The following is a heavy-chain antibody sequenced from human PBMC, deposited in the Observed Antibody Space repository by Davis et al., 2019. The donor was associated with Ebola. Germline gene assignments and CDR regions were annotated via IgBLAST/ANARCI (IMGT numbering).Heavy chain of an antibody. V-gene: IGHV4-61*01. J-gene: IGHJ4*02. CDR2: IYHSGST. Sequence: SETLSLTCLVSGGSVSTDNYYWSWIRQPPGKELEWIGSIYHSGSTNYRPSLKSRVTISTDTSRNQFSLKLNSVTAADTAVYYCARYWSGYSYGFFDYWGQGTLVTVSS. CDR3: ARYWSGYSYGFFDY. CDR1: GGSVSTDNYY. D-gene: IGHD5-18*01.